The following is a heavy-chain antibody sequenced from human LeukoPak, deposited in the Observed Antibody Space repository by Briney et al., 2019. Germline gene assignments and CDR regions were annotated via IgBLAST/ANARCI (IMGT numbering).Heavy chain of an antibody. CDR2: IYYSGIT. V-gene: IGHV4-59*11. CDR3: ARAVFSDTTMIVPDAFDI. Sequence: SETLSLTCTVSGGSISRHYWSWIRQPPGKGLEWIGYIYYSGITKYNPSLRSRVTISVDTSKNQFSLELSSVTAADTAVYYCARAVFSDTTMIVPDAFDIWGQGTTVTVSS. J-gene: IGHJ3*02. D-gene: IGHD5-18*01. CDR1: GGSISRHY.